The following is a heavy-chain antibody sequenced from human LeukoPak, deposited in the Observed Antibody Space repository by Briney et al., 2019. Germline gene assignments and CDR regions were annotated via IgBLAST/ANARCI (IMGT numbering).Heavy chain of an antibody. Sequence: GGSLRLSCAASGFTFSSYSMNWVRQAPGKGLEWVSSISSSSSYIYYADSVKGRFTISRDNAKNSLYLQMNSLRAEDTAVYYCARDRQGVPAAMDNWFDPWGQGTLVTVSS. CDR1: GFTFSSYS. V-gene: IGHV3-21*01. CDR2: ISSSSSYI. D-gene: IGHD2-2*01. J-gene: IGHJ5*02. CDR3: ARDRQGVPAAMDNWFDP.